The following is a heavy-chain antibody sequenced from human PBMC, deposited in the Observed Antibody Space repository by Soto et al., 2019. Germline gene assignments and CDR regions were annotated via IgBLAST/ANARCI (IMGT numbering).Heavy chain of an antibody. CDR2: ISYDGSNK. CDR1: GFTFSSYG. CDR3: ARGPTASARVVVVHYDGMDV. J-gene: IGHJ6*02. D-gene: IGHD2-15*01. V-gene: IGHV3-30*03. Sequence: QVQLVESGGGVVQPGRSLRLSCAASGFTFSSYGMHWVRQAPGKGLEWVAVISYDGSNKYYADSVKGRFTISRDNSKNPLYLQMNSLRAEATAVYYCARGPTASARVVVVHYDGMDVWGQGTRVTVSS.